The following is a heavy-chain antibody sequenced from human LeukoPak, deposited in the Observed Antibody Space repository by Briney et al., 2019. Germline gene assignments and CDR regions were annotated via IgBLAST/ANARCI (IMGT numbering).Heavy chain of an antibody. D-gene: IGHD3-10*01. J-gene: IGHJ6*02. CDR3: AKAGDGSGSYYKPAVYYYYYGMDV. V-gene: IGHV3-9*01. Sequence: GGSLRLSCAGSGFTFDDYAMHWVRQAPGKGLEWVSGISWNSGNIGYADSVKGRFTISRDNSKNTLYLQMNSLRAEDTAVYYCAKAGDGSGSYYKPAVYYYYYGMDVWGQGTTVTVSS. CDR1: GFTFDDYA. CDR2: ISWNSGNI.